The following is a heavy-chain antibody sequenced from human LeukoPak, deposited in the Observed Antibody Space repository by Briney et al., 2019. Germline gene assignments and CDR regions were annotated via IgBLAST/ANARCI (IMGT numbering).Heavy chain of an antibody. V-gene: IGHV3-33*07. CDR1: GFTFSDYG. CDR2: IWYDGSNK. J-gene: IGHJ4*02. Sequence: PGGSLRLSCAASGFTFSDYGMSWVRQAPGKGLEWVAMIWYDGSNKNYADSVKGRFTISRDNPKNTLYLQMNSLRAEDTAVYYCARYSGSQDVDHWGQGTLVTVSS. D-gene: IGHD1-26*01. CDR3: ARYSGSQDVDH.